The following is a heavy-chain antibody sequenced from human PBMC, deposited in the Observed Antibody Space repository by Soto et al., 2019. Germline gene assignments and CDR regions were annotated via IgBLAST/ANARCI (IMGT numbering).Heavy chain of an antibody. J-gene: IGHJ6*02. Sequence: EVQLVESGGGLIQPGGSLRLSCAASGFTVSSNYMSWVRQAPGKGLEWVSVIYSGGSTYYADSVKGRFTISRDNSKNTLYLQMNSLRAEDTAVYYCKARWEYCSGGSCYYYYYGMDVWGQGTTVTVSS. CDR3: KARWEYCSGGSCYYYYYGMDV. CDR1: GFTVSSNY. D-gene: IGHD2-15*01. CDR2: IYSGGST. V-gene: IGHV3-53*01.